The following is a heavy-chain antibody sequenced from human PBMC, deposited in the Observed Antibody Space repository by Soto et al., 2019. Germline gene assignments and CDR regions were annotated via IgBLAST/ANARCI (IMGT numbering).Heavy chain of an antibody. CDR1: GYTFTSYG. V-gene: IGHV1-18*01. J-gene: IGHJ6*02. CDR2: ISASNGNT. CDR3: ARGPSKLLWFGELWGMDV. D-gene: IGHD3-10*01. Sequence: QVQLVQSGAEVKNSGASVKVSCKASGYTFTSYGFSWVRQAPGQGLEWMGWISASNGNTNYAQKLQGRVTMTTDTSTGTAYMELRSLRSDDTATYYCARGPSKLLWFGELWGMDVWGQGTTVTVSS.